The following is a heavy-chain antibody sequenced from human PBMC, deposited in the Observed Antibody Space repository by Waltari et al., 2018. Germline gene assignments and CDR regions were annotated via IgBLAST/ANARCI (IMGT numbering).Heavy chain of an antibody. Sequence: EVQLVESGGGLVQPGRSLRLSCAASGFTFDDYAMHWVRQAPGKGLEWVSGISWNSGSIGYADSVKGRFTISRDNAKNSLYLQMNSLRAEDTALYYCAKAKGKGYLYYYGMDVWGQGTTVTVSS. J-gene: IGHJ6*02. CDR3: AKAKGKGYLYYYGMDV. CDR1: GFTFDDYA. CDR2: ISWNSGSI. V-gene: IGHV3-9*01. D-gene: IGHD1-1*01.